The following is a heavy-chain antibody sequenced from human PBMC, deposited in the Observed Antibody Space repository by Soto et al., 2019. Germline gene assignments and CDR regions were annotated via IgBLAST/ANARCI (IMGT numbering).Heavy chain of an antibody. J-gene: IGHJ3*01. CDR1: GYTFSNYD. V-gene: IGHV1-8*01. CDR3: ARGLYAFDV. Sequence: QVQLVQSGAEVKRPGASVKVSCMATGYTFSNYDINWVRQATGQGLEWMGWMNPNSGNTGYAQKFQGRVTMTRNTSISTAYMELSSLRSEDTAVYYCARGLYAFDVWGHGTMVTVSS. CDR2: MNPNSGNT.